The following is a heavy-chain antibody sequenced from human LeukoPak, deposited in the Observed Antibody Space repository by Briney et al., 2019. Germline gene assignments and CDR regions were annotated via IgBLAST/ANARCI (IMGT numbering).Heavy chain of an antibody. Sequence: SETLSLTCAVSGGSLSSGGYSWRWIRQPPGKGLEWIRYIYHSGSTYYNPSLKSRVTISVDRSKNQFSLKLSSVTAADTAVYYCARQTTVTTNYFDYWGQGTLVTVSS. CDR3: ARQTTVTTNYFDY. D-gene: IGHD4-17*01. CDR2: IYHSGST. V-gene: IGHV4-30-2*01. CDR1: GGSLSSGGYS. J-gene: IGHJ4*02.